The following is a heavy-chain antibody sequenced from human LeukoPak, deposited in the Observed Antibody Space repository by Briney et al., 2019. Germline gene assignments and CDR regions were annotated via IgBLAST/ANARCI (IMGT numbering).Heavy chain of an antibody. CDR1: GYTFTSYG. CDR2: ISAYNGNT. J-gene: IGHJ5*02. Sequence: GASVKVSCKASGYTFTSYGISWVRQAPGQGLEWMGWISAYNGNTNHAQKLQGRVTMTTDTSTSTAYMELRSLRSDDTAVYYCAREKWSSGWHPFDPWGQGTLVTVSS. V-gene: IGHV1-18*01. CDR3: AREKWSSGWHPFDP. D-gene: IGHD6-19*01.